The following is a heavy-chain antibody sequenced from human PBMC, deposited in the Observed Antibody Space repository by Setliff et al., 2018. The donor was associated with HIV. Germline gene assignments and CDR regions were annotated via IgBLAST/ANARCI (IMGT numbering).Heavy chain of an antibody. D-gene: IGHD3-10*01. CDR1: GYTFTSYG. CDR2: ISAYNGNT. V-gene: IGHV1-18*01. Sequence: GASVKVSCKASGYTFTSYGISWVRQAPGKGLEWMGWISAYNGNTNYAQKLQGRVTMTTDTSTSTAYMELRRLTFGDTAVYYCARDVGHMMDVWGQGTTVTVSS. CDR3: ARDVGHMMDV. J-gene: IGHJ6*02.